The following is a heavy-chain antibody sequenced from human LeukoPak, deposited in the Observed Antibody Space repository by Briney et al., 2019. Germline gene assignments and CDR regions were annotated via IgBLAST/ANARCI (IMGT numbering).Heavy chain of an antibody. J-gene: IGHJ4*02. D-gene: IGHD6-13*01. CDR2: INLNSGGT. CDR3: ARDSAAAGGLSFDY. CDR1: GYTFIGYY. V-gene: IGHV1-2*02. Sequence: GASVKVSCKASGYTFIGYYMHWVRQAPGQRLEWMGWINLNSGGTKYAQKFQGRVTMTRDTSITTAYMELSRPRSDDTAVYYCARDSAAAGGLSFDYWGQGTLATVSS.